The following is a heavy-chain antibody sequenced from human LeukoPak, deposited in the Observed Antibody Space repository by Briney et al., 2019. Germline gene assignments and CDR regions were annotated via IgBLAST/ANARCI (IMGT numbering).Heavy chain of an antibody. D-gene: IGHD4-23*01. J-gene: IGHJ4*02. V-gene: IGHV3-74*03. CDR3: TRDLMDYDYGDKGGNY. CDR2: INSDGSNT. CDR1: GFAFSSHW. Sequence: TGGSLRLSCAASGFAFSSHWMHWVRQVPGKGLVWVSRINSDGSNTMYADSVEGRFTISRDNAKNTLYLQMNSPRAEDTAVYYCTRDLMDYDYGDKGGNYWGQGTLVTVSS.